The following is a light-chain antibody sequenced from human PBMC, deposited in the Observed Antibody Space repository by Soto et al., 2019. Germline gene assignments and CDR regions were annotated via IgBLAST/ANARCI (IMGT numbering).Light chain of an antibody. CDR3: QQSHSTIWT. J-gene: IGKJ1*01. CDR1: QSISGF. Sequence: DIQMTQSPSSLSASVGDRVTITCRASQSISGFLNWYQQKPGKAPKLLIYATSSLQSGVPSRFSGSGSGTDFTLTISSLQPEDIASYYCQQSHSTIWTFGQGTKVDIK. CDR2: ATS. V-gene: IGKV1-39*01.